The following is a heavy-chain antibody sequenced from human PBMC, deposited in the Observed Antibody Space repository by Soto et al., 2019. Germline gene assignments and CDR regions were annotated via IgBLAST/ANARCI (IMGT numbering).Heavy chain of an antibody. CDR3: ASWSSSSPFSWSDNGMDV. V-gene: IGHV1-18*04. Sequence: ASVKVACKAAGYTFTSYVISWVRQAPGQGLEWMGWISAYNGNTNYAQKLQGRVTMTTDTSTSTAYMELRSLRSDDTAVYYCASWSSSSPFSWSDNGMDVWGQGTTVTVSS. J-gene: IGHJ6*02. CDR2: ISAYNGNT. D-gene: IGHD6-6*01. CDR1: GYTFTSYV.